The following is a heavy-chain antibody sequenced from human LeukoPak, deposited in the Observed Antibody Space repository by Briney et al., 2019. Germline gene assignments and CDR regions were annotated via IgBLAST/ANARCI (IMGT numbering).Heavy chain of an antibody. J-gene: IGHJ4*02. CDR3: ARGRPRYYDFWSGYYFDY. CDR1: GESFSGYY. D-gene: IGHD3-3*01. V-gene: IGHV4-34*01. CDR2: INHSGST. Sequence: SETLSLTCAVYGESFSGYYWSWIRQPPGKGLEWIGEINHSGSTNYNPSLKSRVTISVDTSKNQFSLKLSSVTAADTAVYYCARGRPRYYDFWSGYYFDYWGQGTLVTVSS.